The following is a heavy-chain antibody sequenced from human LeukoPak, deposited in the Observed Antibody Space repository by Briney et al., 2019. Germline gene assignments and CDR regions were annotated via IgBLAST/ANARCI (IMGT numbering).Heavy chain of an antibody. CDR1: GFTFSSDW. J-gene: IGHJ4*02. CDR2: INSDGSST. D-gene: IGHD2-21*01. CDR3: ARDQGGGGDLID. V-gene: IGHV3-74*01. Sequence: QSGGSLRLSCAASGFTFSSDWMHWVRQAPGKGLVWVSRINSDGSSTAYADSVKGRFTISRDNAKNTLYLQMNSLRAEDTAVYYCARDQGGGGDLIDWGQGTLVTVSS.